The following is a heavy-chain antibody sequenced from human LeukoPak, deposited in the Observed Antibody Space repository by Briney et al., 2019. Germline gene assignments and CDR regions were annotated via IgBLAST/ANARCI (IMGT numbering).Heavy chain of an antibody. CDR3: ARGIAAAGTDY. CDR1: GFTFSSYS. D-gene: IGHD6-13*01. Sequence: PGGSLRLSGAASGFTFSSYSMNWVRQAPGKGLEWVSPISSSSYIYYADSVKGRFTISRDNAKNSLYLQMNSLRAEDTAVYYCARGIAAAGTDYWGQGTLVTVSS. J-gene: IGHJ4*02. CDR2: ISSSSYI. V-gene: IGHV3-21*01.